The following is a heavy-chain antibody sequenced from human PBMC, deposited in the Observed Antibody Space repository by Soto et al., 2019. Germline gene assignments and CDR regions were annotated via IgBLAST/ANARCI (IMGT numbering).Heavy chain of an antibody. CDR3: ARVIAAAGNFDY. CDR1: GGTFSSYA. Sequence: QVQLVQSGAEVKKPGSSVKVSCKASGGTFSSYAISWVRQAPGQGLEWMGGIIPIFGTANYAQKFQGRVTMTAEEYTTTAYRELRSMSSEDTAVYYCARVIAAAGNFDYRGKGTLVTVSS. V-gene: IGHV1-69*12. J-gene: IGHJ4*02. CDR2: IIPIFGTA. D-gene: IGHD6-13*01.